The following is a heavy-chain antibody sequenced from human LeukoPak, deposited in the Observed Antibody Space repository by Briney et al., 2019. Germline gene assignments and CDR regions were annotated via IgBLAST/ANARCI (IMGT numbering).Heavy chain of an antibody. D-gene: IGHD1-26*01. J-gene: IGHJ4*02. CDR3: ARDQQVASYDFDY. CDR1: GFTFSSYG. CDR2: IWYDGSNK. Sequence: PGGSLRLSCAASGFTFSSYGMHWVRQAPGKGLEWVAVIWYDGSNKYYADSVRGRFTISRDNSKNTLYLQMNSLRAEDTAVYYCARDQQVASYDFDYWGQGTLVTVSS. V-gene: IGHV3-33*01.